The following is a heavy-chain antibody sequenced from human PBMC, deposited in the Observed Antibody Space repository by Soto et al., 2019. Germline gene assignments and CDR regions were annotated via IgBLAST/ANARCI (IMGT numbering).Heavy chain of an antibody. J-gene: IGHJ3*02. CDR1: GGTFSSYA. CDR2: IIPIFGTA. Sequence: QVQLVQSGAEVKKPGSSVKVSCKASGGTFSSYAISWVRQAPGQGREWMGGIIPIFGTANYAQKFQGRVTITEDESTSTAYMELSSLRSEDTAVYYCARDPSDCAMIVGAAQGCAFDIWGQGTMVTVSS. V-gene: IGHV1-69*01. D-gene: IGHD1-26*01. CDR3: ARDPSDCAMIVGAAQGCAFDI.